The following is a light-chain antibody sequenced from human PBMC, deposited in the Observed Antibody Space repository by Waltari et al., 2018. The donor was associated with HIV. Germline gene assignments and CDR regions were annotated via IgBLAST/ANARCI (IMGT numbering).Light chain of an antibody. CDR3: AAWDDSLSVVYV. CDR1: SSNIGSKY. Sequence: QSVLTQSPSASGTPGQRVTISCSGSSSNIGSKYVYWYQQLPGTAPKLLIYRNNQRPSGVPDRCSGSKSGTSASLAISGLRSEDEADYYCAAWDDSLSVVYVFGTGTKLTVL. V-gene: IGLV1-47*01. J-gene: IGLJ1*01. CDR2: RNN.